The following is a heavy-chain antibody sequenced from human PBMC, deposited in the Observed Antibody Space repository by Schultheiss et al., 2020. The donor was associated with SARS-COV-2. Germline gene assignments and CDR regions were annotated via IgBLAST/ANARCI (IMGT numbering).Heavy chain of an antibody. V-gene: IGHV4-34*01. CDR1: GGSFSDYY. Sequence: SETLSLTCAVYGGSFSDYYWSWIRQPPGKGLEWIGEINNSGKTNYNPSLKSRVTISVDTSKNQFSLRLISMTAADTAVYYCVRLPSRGITTGGTVDYWGQGTLVTVSS. J-gene: IGHJ4*02. CDR3: VRLPSRGITTGGTVDY. CDR2: INNSGKT. D-gene: IGHD3-10*01.